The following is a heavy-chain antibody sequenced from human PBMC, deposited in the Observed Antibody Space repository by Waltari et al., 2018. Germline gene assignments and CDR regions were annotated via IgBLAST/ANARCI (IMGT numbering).Heavy chain of an antibody. D-gene: IGHD2-15*01. Sequence: QLQLQESGPGLVRPSGTLTLNCAFSGDSLTFPHWWSRVRQSPQKGLEWIGQVHGSGKTNYNPSFASRVTITLDTSNYQCSLEMTSATAADTAVYFCARDRGRGLYLDTWGPGTLVTVSP. CDR3: ARDRGRGLYLDT. J-gene: IGHJ5*02. V-gene: IGHV4-4*02. CDR1: GDSLTFPHW. CDR2: VHGSGKT.